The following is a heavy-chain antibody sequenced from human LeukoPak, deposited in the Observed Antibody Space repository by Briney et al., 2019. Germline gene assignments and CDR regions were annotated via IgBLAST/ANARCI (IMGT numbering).Heavy chain of an antibody. J-gene: IGHJ6*02. D-gene: IGHD3-3*01. Sequence: GSLRLSCTASGFTFGDYAMSRVRQAPGKGLEWVGFIRSKAYGGTTEYAASVKGRFTISRDDSKSIAYLQMNSLKTEDTAVYYCTRDGTYYDFWSGYYGYGMDVWGQGTTVTVSS. CDR2: IRSKAYGGTT. V-gene: IGHV3-49*04. CDR1: GFTFGDYA. CDR3: TRDGTYYDFWSGYYGYGMDV.